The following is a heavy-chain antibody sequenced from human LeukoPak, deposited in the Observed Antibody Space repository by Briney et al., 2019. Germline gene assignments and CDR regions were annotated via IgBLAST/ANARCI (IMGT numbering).Heavy chain of an antibody. D-gene: IGHD3-22*01. J-gene: IGHJ4*02. V-gene: IGHV3-30*02. CDR3: ASAYYYDSSASPVGDY. Sequence: PGGSLRLSCAASGFTFSSYGMHWVRQAPGKGLEWVAFIRYDGSNKYYADSVKGRFTISRDNPKNTLYLQMNSLRAEDTAVYYCASAYYYDSSASPVGDYWGQGTLVTVSS. CDR1: GFTFSSYG. CDR2: IRYDGSNK.